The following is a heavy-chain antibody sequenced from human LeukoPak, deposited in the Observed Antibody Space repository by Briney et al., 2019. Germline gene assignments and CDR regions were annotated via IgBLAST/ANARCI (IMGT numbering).Heavy chain of an antibody. CDR2: INHSGST. CDR3: ARHHRDQGRSWTPRNGLGY. D-gene: IGHD6-13*01. V-gene: IGHV4-34*01. Sequence: SETLSLTCAVYGGSFSGYYWSWIRQPPGKGLEWIGEINHSGSTNYNPSLKSRVTISVDTSKNQFSLKLSSVTAADTAVYYCARHHRDQGRSWTPRNGLGYWGQGTLVTVSS. J-gene: IGHJ4*02. CDR1: GGSFSGYY.